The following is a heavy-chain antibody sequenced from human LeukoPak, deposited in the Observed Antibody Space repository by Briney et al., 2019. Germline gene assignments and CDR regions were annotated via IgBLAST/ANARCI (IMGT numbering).Heavy chain of an antibody. V-gene: IGHV1-8*03. CDR1: GYTFTSYD. CDR2: MNPNSGNT. Sequence: ASVKVSCKASGYTFTSYDINWVRQATGQGLEWMGWMNPNSGNTGYAQKFQGRVTITRNTSISTAYMELSSLRSEDTAVYYCARGVSMGWLSNYYYYYMDVWGKGTTVTVSS. CDR3: ARGVSMGWLSNYYYYYMDV. J-gene: IGHJ6*03. D-gene: IGHD3-3*01.